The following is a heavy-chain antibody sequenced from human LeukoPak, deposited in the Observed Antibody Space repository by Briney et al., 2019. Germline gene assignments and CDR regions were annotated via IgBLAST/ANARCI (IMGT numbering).Heavy chain of an antibody. D-gene: IGHD3-22*01. CDR1: GYSFTSYW. V-gene: IGHV5-51*01. CDR3: ARLLDDSSGYSDAFDI. CDR2: IYPGDSDT. J-gene: IGHJ3*02. Sequence: GESLKISCKGSGYSFTSYWIAWVRQMPGEGLEWMGIIYPGDSDTRYSPSFQGQVTISADKSIRSAYLQWSSLKASDTAMYYCARLLDDSSGYSDAFDIWGQGTMVTVSS.